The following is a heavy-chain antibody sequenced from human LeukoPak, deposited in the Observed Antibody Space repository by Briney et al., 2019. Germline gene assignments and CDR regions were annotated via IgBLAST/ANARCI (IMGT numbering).Heavy chain of an antibody. D-gene: IGHD6-25*01. CDR2: ICFDGSSK. V-gene: IGHV3-33*06. CDR3: AKDAALAEYYFDY. Sequence: PGGSLRLSCAVSGFTFSSYAMHWVRQAPGKGLEWVAVICFDGSSKFYADSVRGRFTISRDNSNNILYLEMNSLRAEDTAVYYCAKDAALAEYYFDYWGQGALVTVSS. CDR1: GFTFSSYA. J-gene: IGHJ4*02.